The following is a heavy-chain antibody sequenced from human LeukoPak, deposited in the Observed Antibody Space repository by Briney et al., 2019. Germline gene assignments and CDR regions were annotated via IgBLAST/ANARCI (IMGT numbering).Heavy chain of an antibody. Sequence: PGGSLRLSCAASGFTFSSYWMSWVRQAPGKGLEWVANIKQDGSEKYYVDSVKGRFTISRDNAKNSLYLQMNSLRAEDTAVYYCARVFHDYGVLWASNYYYCYMDVWGKGTTVTVSS. J-gene: IGHJ6*03. V-gene: IGHV3-7*01. CDR3: ARVFHDYGVLWASNYYYCYMDV. CDR1: GFTFSSYW. D-gene: IGHD4-17*01. CDR2: IKQDGSEK.